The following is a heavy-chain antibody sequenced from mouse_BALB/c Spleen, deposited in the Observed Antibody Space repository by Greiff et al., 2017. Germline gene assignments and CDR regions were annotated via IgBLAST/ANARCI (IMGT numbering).Heavy chain of an antibody. D-gene: IGHD1-1*01. CDR1: GFTFSSYA. CDR3: ARGDTTVVAYYFDY. V-gene: IGHV5-6-5*01. J-gene: IGHJ2*01. CDR2: ISSGGST. Sequence: DVKLVESGGGLVKPGGSLKLSCAASGFTFSSYAMSWVRQTPEKRLEWVASISSGGSTYYPDSVKGRFTISRDNARNILYLQMSSLRSEDTAMYYCARGDTTVVAYYFDYWGQGTTLTVSS.